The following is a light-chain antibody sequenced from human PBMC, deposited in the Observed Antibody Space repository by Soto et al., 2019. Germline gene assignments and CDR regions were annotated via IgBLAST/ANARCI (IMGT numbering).Light chain of an antibody. CDR2: GAS. Sequence: EIVMTQSPVALSVSPGERATLSCRASQSVSINLAWYQQKPGQAPRLLIYGASTRATGIPARFSGSGSGTEFTLTISSLQSEDFAVYHCQHYNYWPPWTFGQGTKVEIK. J-gene: IGKJ1*01. V-gene: IGKV3-15*01. CDR1: QSVSIN. CDR3: QHYNYWPPWT.